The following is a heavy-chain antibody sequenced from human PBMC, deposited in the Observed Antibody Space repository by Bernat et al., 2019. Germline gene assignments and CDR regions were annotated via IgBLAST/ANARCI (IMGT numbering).Heavy chain of an antibody. CDR1: GGSFSGYY. D-gene: IGHD3-22*01. CDR2: INHSGST. CDR3: ARGRSYYDSSGYYY. Sequence: QVQLQESGPGLVKPSETLSLTCAVYGGSFSGYYWSWIRQPPGKGLEWIGEINHSGSTNYNPSLKSRVTISVDTSKNQFSLKLSSVTAADTAVYYCARGRSYYDSSGYYYWGQGTLVTVSS. J-gene: IGHJ4*02. V-gene: IGHV4-34*01.